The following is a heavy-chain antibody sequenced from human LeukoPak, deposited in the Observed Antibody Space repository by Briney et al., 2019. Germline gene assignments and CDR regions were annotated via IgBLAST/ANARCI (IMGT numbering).Heavy chain of an antibody. V-gene: IGHV4-34*01. CDR2: INHSGST. D-gene: IGHD2-2*01. J-gene: IGHJ5*02. Sequence: SEPVSLICAVCGEFLSRYYWRWTPHPPGKGLECFGEINHSGSTNYNPSLKSRVNISVDTSKNQFSLKLSSVTAADTAVYYCARSDPWRIVVVPAAPGSGWFDPWGQGTLVTVSS. CDR3: ARSDPWRIVVVPAAPGSGWFDP. CDR1: GEFLSRYY.